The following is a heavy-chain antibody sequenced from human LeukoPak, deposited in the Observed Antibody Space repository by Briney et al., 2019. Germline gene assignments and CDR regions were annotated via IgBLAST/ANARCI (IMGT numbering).Heavy chain of an antibody. D-gene: IGHD5-18*01. Sequence: SETLSLTCAVSGGSISTYYWSWIRHPPGKGLEWIGFIYYTGGTNYNPSLKSRVTISVDTSKKQFSLKLSSVTAADTAVYYCARDSSGYNYGYFDDWGQGTLVTVSS. J-gene: IGHJ4*02. V-gene: IGHV4-59*01. CDR1: GGSISTYY. CDR2: IYYTGGT. CDR3: ARDSSGYNYGYFDD.